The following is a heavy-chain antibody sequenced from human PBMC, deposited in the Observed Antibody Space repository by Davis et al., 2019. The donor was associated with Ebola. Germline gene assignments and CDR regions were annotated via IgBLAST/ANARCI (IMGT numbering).Heavy chain of an antibody. CDR3: ARGSVKMDS. V-gene: IGHV4-34*01. CDR2: INHSGIS. D-gene: IGHD3-22*01. J-gene: IGHJ4*02. CDR1: GGPFSAYY. Sequence: PSETLSLTCAVNGGPFSAYYWTYIRRSPGMGLEWIGEINHSGISSYNPALKTRVRMSVDPSKNQFSLRLRSVTAADTAVYYCARGSVKMDSWGQGILVTVSS.